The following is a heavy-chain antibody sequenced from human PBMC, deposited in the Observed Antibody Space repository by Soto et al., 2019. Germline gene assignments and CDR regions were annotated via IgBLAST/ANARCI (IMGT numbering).Heavy chain of an antibody. CDR2: ISYDGSNK. V-gene: IGHV3-30-3*01. Sequence: QVQLVESGGGVVQPGRSLRLSCAASGFTFSSYAMHWVRQAPGKGLEWVAVISYDGSNKYYADSVKGRFTISRDNSKNXXXXXXXSLRAEDTAVYYCAREARGGAAFDYWGQGTLVTVSS. D-gene: IGHD1-26*01. J-gene: IGHJ4*02. CDR3: AREARGGAAFDY. CDR1: GFTFSSYA.